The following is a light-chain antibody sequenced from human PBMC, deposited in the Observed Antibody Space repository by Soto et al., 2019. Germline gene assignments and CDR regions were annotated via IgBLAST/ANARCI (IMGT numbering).Light chain of an antibody. Sequence: ETVMTQSPATLSVSPGERATLSCRASQSVNSNLAWYQQKLGQAPRVLIFGASTRATGIPARLSGSGSGTEFSLTINSLQSEDFAVYYCQEYNTWPWTFGQGTKVEIK. J-gene: IGKJ1*01. CDR1: QSVNSN. V-gene: IGKV3-15*01. CDR3: QEYNTWPWT. CDR2: GAS.